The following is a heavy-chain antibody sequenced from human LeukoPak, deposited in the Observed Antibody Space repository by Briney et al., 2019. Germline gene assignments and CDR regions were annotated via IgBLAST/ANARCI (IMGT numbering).Heavy chain of an antibody. J-gene: IGHJ3*02. CDR3: ARRNADDTFDI. CDR1: GGFINSYY. Sequence: SETLSLTCTVSGGFINSYYWSWIRQPPGKGLEWIGYIYYSGSTIYSPSLTSRVTISVDRTKNQFSLKLSSVTAADTAVYYCARRNADDTFDIWGQGTMVTVSS. V-gene: IGHV4-59*08. CDR2: IYYSGST.